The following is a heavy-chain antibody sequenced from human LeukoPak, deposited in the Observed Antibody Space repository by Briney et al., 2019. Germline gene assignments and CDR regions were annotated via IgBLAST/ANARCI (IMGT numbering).Heavy chain of an antibody. J-gene: IGHJ4*02. CDR3: ARSPYYYDSSGYYPDY. D-gene: IGHD3-22*01. CDR1: GFTFSSYW. CDR2: INSDGSST. V-gene: IGHV3-74*01. Sequence: GGSLRLSCAPSGFTFSSYWMHWVRQAPGKGLVWVSRINSDGSSTSYADSVKGRFTISRDNAKNTLYLQMNSLRAEDTAVYYCARSPYYYDSSGYYPDYWGQGSLVTVSS.